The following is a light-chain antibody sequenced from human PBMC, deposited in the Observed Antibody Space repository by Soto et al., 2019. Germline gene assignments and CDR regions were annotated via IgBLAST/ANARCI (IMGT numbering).Light chain of an antibody. J-gene: IGLJ2*01. CDR2: GNS. CDR3: QSYDSSLSGPVV. V-gene: IGLV1-40*01. CDR1: SSNIGAGYD. Sequence: QSVLTQPPSVSGAPGQRVTISCTGSSSNIGAGYDVHWYQQLPGTAPKLLIYGNSNRPSGVPDRFSGSKSGTSASLAITGLQDEDEADYYCQSYDSSLSGPVVFGGGTKLTVL.